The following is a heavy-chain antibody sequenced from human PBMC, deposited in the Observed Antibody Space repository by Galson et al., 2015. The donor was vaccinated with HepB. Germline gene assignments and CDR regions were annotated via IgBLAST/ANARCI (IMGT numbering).Heavy chain of an antibody. D-gene: IGHD1-1*01. Sequence: SLRLSCAASGFIFNHFNMNWVRQAPGKGLEWVSSIDRRSTYKYYADSVKGRFTITRDNDKNSLYQQMSDLKVEDTAVYYCARDPQLATPFDFWGQGALVTVSS. CDR2: IDRRSTYK. V-gene: IGHV3-21*01. CDR1: GFIFNHFN. J-gene: IGHJ4*02. CDR3: ARDPQLATPFDF.